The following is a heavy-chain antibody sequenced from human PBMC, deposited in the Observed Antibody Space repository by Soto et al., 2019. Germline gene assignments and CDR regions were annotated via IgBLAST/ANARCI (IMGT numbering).Heavy chain of an antibody. CDR1: GYTFTGYY. J-gene: IGHJ6*02. V-gene: IGHV1-2*04. CDR3: ARDQGCSSTSCYHTLYGMDV. Sequence: ASVKVSCKASGYTFTGYYMHWVRQAPGQGLEWMGWINPNSGGTNYAQKFQGWVTMTRDTSISTAYMELSRLRSDDTAVYYCARDQGCSSTSCYHTLYGMDVWGQGTTVTVSS. D-gene: IGHD2-2*01. CDR2: INPNSGGT.